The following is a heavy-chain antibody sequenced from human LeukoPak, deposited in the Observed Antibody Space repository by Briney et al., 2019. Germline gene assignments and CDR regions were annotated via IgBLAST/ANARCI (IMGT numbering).Heavy chain of an antibody. CDR2: ILEDGSIQ. D-gene: IGHD1-14*01. CDR3: ARVQGGGFRTADY. J-gene: IGHJ4*02. V-gene: IGHV3-30*03. CDR1: GFTFSSYS. Sequence: GGSLRLSCAASGFTFSSYSMNWVRQAPGKGLDRVAVILEDGSIQYYADSVKGRFTISRDNSKNTLFLQMNSLRGEDTAMYYCARVQGGGFRTADYWGQGTLVTVSS.